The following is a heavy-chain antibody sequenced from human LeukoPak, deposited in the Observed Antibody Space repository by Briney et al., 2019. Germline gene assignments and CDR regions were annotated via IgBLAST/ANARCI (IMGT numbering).Heavy chain of an antibody. CDR3: ARDLGGGPDI. Sequence: SETLSLTCTVSGGSISSSSYYWGWIRQPPGKGLEWIGSIYYSGSTYYNPSLKSRVTMSVDTSKNQFSLKLSSVTAADTAVYYCARDLGGGPDIWGQGTMVTVSS. CDR1: GGSISSSSYY. D-gene: IGHD3-10*01. V-gene: IGHV4-39*07. CDR2: IYYSGST. J-gene: IGHJ3*02.